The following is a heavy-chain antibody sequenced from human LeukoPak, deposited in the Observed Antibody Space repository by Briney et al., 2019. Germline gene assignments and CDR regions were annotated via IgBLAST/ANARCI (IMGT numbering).Heavy chain of an antibody. V-gene: IGHV4-59*01. J-gene: IGHJ6*03. D-gene: IGHD3-10*01. Sequence: SETLSLTCTVSGGPISSYYWSWIRQPPGKGLEWIGYIYYSGSTNYNPSLKSRVTISVDTSKNQFSLKLSSVTAADTAVYYCARGMVRGVRTYYYYMDVWGKGTTVTVSS. CDR3: ARGMVRGVRTYYYYMDV. CDR2: IYYSGST. CDR1: GGPISSYY.